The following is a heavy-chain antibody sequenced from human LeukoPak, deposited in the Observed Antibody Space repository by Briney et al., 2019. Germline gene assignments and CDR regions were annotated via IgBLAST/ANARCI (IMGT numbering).Heavy chain of an antibody. CDR1: GFTFTTNA. D-gene: IGHD5-12*01. V-gene: IGHV3-23*01. Sequence: GGSLRLSCAASGFTFTTNAMSWVRQAPGKGLEWVSAISGRTGATYYADSEEGRFTISRDNSKSTLYLQMDSLRAEDTAVYYCAKCGNSGCHLIVYWGQGTLVTVSS. J-gene: IGHJ4*02. CDR2: ISGRTGAT. CDR3: AKCGNSGCHLIVY.